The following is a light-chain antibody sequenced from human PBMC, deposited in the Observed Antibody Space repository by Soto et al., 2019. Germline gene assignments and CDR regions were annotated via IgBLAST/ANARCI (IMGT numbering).Light chain of an antibody. CDR3: QAWDSSTVV. J-gene: IGLJ2*01. Sequence: SYELTKPPSVSVSPGQTASITCSGDKLGNKYICWYQQKPGQSPVLVIYQDIKRPSGIPERFSGSNSGNTATLTISGTQAMDEADYYCQAWDSSTVVFGGGTKLTVL. V-gene: IGLV3-1*01. CDR1: KLGNKY. CDR2: QDI.